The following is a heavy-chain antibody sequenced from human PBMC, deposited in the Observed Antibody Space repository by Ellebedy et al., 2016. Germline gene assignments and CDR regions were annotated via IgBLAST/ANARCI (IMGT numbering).Heavy chain of an antibody. CDR2: ISAYNGNT. Sequence: ASVKVSCKASGYTFTGYYMHWVRQAPGQGLEWMGWISAYNGNTNYAQKLQGRVTMTTDTSTSTAYMELRSLRSDDTAVYYCAREFSALWFGESLSGMDVWGQGTTVTVSS. J-gene: IGHJ6*02. D-gene: IGHD3-10*01. CDR1: GYTFTGYY. V-gene: IGHV1-18*04. CDR3: AREFSALWFGESLSGMDV.